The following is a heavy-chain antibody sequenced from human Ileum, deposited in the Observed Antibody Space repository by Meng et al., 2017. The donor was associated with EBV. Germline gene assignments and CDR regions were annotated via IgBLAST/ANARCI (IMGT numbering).Heavy chain of an antibody. CDR2: ISYDGINE. CDR1: GFTFSTYT. D-gene: IGHD6-13*01. Sequence: QVQLVESGGGVVQPGRSLRLSCAASGFTFSTYTMHWVRQAPGKGLEWMATISYDGINEYYADSVKGRFSISRDNSNNTLSLQMNSLGPDDTAVYYCARDKGIATPGSNFDYWGPGTLVTVS. J-gene: IGHJ4*02. V-gene: IGHV3-30-3*01. CDR3: ARDKGIATPGSNFDY.